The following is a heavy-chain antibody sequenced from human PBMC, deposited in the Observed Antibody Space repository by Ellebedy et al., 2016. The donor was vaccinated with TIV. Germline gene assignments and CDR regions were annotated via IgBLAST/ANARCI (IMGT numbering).Heavy chain of an antibody. CDR2: IAADRGKK. D-gene: IGHD3-10*01. Sequence: GESLKISXAASGFTFDVYGLAWVRQAPGKGLEWIAAIAADRGKKFYADSVTGRFNISRDNSKNTLHLQMSSLRVEDTATYYCANFGPGSYYNLRYYGMDAWGQGTTVTVSS. CDR1: GFTFDVYG. V-gene: IGHV3-23*01. CDR3: ANFGPGSYYNLRYYGMDA. J-gene: IGHJ6*02.